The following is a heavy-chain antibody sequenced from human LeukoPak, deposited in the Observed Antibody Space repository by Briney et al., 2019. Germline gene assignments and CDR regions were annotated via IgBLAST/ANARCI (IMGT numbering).Heavy chain of an antibody. V-gene: IGHV4-39*01. CDR3: ARRRSSSTSCWDY. D-gene: IGHD2-2*01. CDR2: IYYSGSA. CDR1: GGSISSSSYY. Sequence: SETLSLTCTVSGGSISSSSYYWGWIRQPPGKGLEWIGSIYYSGSAYYNPSLKSRVTISVDTSKNQFSLKLSSVTAADTAVYYCARRRSSSTSCWDYWGQGTLVTVSS. J-gene: IGHJ4*02.